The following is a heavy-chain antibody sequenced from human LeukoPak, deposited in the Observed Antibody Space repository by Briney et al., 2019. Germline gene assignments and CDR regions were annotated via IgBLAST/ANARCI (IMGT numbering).Heavy chain of an antibody. J-gene: IGHJ4*02. V-gene: IGHV3-7*01. CDR1: GFTFSSYW. D-gene: IGHD4-11*01. CDR3: AREEDYSNYGLDY. Sequence: PGGSLRLSCAASGFTFSSYWMSWVRQAPGKGLEWVANIKQDGSEKYYVDSVKGRFTISRDNAKNSLYLQMNSLRAEDTAVYYCAREEDYSNYGLDYWGQGTLVTVSS. CDR2: IKQDGSEK.